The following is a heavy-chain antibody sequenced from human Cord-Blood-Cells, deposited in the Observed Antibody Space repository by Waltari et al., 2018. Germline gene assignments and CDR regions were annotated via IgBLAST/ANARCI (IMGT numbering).Heavy chain of an antibody. CDR1: GGSIRSSSYY. CDR2: IYYSGST. J-gene: IGHJ4*02. D-gene: IGHD3-10*01. CDR3: ARGYYYGSGSYDY. Sequence: QLQLQESGPGLVKPSETLSLTCTVSGGSIRSSSYYWGWIRQPPGKGLEWIGSIYYSGSTYYNPSLKSRVTISVDTSKNQFSLKLSSVTAADTAVYYCARGYYYGSGSYDYWGQGTLVTASS. V-gene: IGHV4-39*01.